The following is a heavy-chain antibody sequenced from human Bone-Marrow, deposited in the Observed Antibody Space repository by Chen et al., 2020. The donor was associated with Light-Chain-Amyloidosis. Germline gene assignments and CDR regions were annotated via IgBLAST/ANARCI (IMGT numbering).Heavy chain of an antibody. CDR2: IYPDDSDA. D-gene: IGHD5-12*01. CDR3: ARRRDGYNFDY. Sequence: VQLDPSGPEVKKPGESLKISCKGSGYTFPNYWIGWVRQMPGKGLEWMGVIYPDDSDARYSPSFEGQVTISADKSITTAYMKWRRLKASDTAMYYCARRRDGYNFDYWGQGTLVTVSS. V-gene: IGHV5-51*01. J-gene: IGHJ4*02. CDR1: GYTFPNYW.